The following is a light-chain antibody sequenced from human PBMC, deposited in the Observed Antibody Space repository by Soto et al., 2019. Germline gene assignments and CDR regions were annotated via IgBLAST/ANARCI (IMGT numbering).Light chain of an antibody. CDR1: QGISSY. J-gene: IGKJ1*01. Sequence: QLAPAPSSPSASVGDRVTITFRASQGISSYLAWYQQKPGKAPKLLIYAASTLQSGVPSRFSGSGSGTEFTLTISSLQPDDFATYYCQHYNSYSEAFGQGTKVDIK. CDR3: QHYNSYSEA. V-gene: IGKV1-9*01. CDR2: AAS.